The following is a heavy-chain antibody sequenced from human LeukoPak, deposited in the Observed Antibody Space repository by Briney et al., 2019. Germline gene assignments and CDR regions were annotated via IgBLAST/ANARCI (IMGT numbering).Heavy chain of an antibody. D-gene: IGHD2-21*01. V-gene: IGHV1-2*02. CDR1: GYTFTGYY. J-gene: IGHJ4*02. CDR3: ARLASPWASGGEPY. Sequence: ASVKVSCTASGYTFTGYYMHWVRQAPGQGPEWMGWINPNSGDTNYAQKFKGRVTMTRDTSIRTAYMELSSLRSDDTAVYYCARLASPWASGGEPYWGQGTLVTVSS. CDR2: INPNSGDT.